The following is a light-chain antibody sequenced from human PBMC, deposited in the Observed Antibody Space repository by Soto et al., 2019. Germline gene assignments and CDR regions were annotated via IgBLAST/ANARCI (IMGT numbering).Light chain of an antibody. CDR1: QSVSSTY. J-gene: IGKJ2*01. CDR3: QQKVT. V-gene: IGKV3-20*01. CDR2: GAS. Sequence: EIVLTQSPGTLSLPLGKTATLSCRASQSVSSTYLAWYQQKPGQAPRLLIYGASSRASGIPDRFSGSGSGTDFTRTISRLEPEDFAMYYCQQKVTFGQGTKLEIK.